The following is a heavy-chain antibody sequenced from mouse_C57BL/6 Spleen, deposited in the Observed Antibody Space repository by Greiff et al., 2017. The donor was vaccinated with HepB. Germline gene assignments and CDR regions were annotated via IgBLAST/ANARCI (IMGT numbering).Heavy chain of an antibody. J-gene: IGHJ1*03. V-gene: IGHV1-4*01. CDR2: INPSSGYT. Sequence: VQLQQSGAELARPGASVKMSCKASGYTFTSYTMHWVKQRPGQGLEWIGYINPSSGYTKYNQKFKDKATLTADKSSSTAYMQLSSLTSEDSAVYYCARMVDYGYFDVWGTGTTVTVSS. CDR3: ARMVDYGYFDV. D-gene: IGHD1-1*02. CDR1: GYTFTSYT.